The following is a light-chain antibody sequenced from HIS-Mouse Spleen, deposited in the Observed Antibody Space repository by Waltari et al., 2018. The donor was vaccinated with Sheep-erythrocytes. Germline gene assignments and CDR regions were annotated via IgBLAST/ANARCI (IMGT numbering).Light chain of an antibody. J-gene: IGLJ3*02. CDR2: QDS. CDR3: QAWDSSTASV. V-gene: IGLV3-1*01. Sequence: SYELTQPPSVSVSPGQTASITCAGDKLGEKYACCYQQKPGQSPVLVIYQDSKRPSGIPERFSGSNSGNTATLTISGTQAMDEADYYCQAWDSSTASVFGGGTKLTVL. CDR1: KLGEKY.